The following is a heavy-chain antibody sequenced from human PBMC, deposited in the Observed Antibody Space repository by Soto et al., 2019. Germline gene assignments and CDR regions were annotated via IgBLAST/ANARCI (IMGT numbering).Heavy chain of an antibody. Sequence: EVQLVESGGGLVKPWGSLRLSCVDSGFTLSSYSMNWVRQAPGKGLEWVSSISTTSNPIFYADSVRGRFTISRDNAKNSLYLQMNSLRAEDTAVYYCLRGGRGYTRDDVLDAWGQGTMVTVSS. J-gene: IGHJ3*01. D-gene: IGHD2-2*02. V-gene: IGHV3-21*06. CDR1: GFTLSSYS. CDR3: LRGGRGYTRDDVLDA. CDR2: ISTTSNPI.